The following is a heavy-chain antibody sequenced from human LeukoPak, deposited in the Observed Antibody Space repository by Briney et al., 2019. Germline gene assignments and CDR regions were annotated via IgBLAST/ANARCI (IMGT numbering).Heavy chain of an antibody. D-gene: IGHD2-2*02. Sequence: GSVKVSCKASGYTFTSYDINWVRQATGQGLEWMGWINPNSGGTNYAQKFQGRVTMTRDTSISTAYMELSRLRSDDTAVYYCARADIVVVPAAIPGDYWGQGTLVTVSS. J-gene: IGHJ4*02. CDR1: GYTFTSYD. CDR3: ARADIVVVPAAIPGDY. CDR2: INPNSGGT. V-gene: IGHV1-2*02.